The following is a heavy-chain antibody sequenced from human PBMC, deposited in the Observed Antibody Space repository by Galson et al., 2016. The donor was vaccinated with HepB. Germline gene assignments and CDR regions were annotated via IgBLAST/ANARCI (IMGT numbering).Heavy chain of an antibody. CDR3: ARGSGFFIDP. D-gene: IGHD3-3*01. V-gene: IGHV3-7*03. CDR2: IKEDGSEK. CDR1: GFTLGGYW. J-gene: IGHJ5*02. Sequence: SLRLSCAASGFTLGGYWMHWVRQAPGQGLEWVAIIKEDGSEKYYVDSVRGRFTITRDNAKNSLSLQMNSLTSEDTAIYYCARGSGFFIDPWGQGAPVTVSS.